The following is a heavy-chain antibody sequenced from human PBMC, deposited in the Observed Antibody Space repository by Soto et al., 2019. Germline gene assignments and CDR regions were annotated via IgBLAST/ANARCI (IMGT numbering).Heavy chain of an antibody. CDR2: IKQDGSEK. Sequence: GGSLRLSCAASGFTFSTYWMSWVRQAPGKGLEWVANIKQDGSEKYYVDSVKGRFTISRDNAKNSLYLETNSLRAEDTAVYYCARDLRAYGMDVWGQGTTVTVSS. J-gene: IGHJ6*02. CDR1: GFTFSTYW. CDR3: ARDLRAYGMDV. V-gene: IGHV3-7*03.